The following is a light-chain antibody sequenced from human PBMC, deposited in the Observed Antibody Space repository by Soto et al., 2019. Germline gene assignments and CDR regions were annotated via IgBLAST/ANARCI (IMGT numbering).Light chain of an antibody. Sequence: QSVLTQPPSASGTPGRRVTISCSGSSSNIGSNYVYWYQQLPGTAPKLLIYRNNHRPSGVPDRFSGSKSGTSASLAISGLRSEDEADYYCAAWDDSLSGVVFGGGTKLTVL. J-gene: IGLJ2*01. V-gene: IGLV1-47*01. CDR3: AAWDDSLSGVV. CDR2: RNN. CDR1: SSNIGSNY.